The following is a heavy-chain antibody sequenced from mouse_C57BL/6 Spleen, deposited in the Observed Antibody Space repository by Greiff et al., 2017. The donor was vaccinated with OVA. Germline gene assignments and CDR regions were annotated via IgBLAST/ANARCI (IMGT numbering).Heavy chain of an antibody. J-gene: IGHJ2*01. Sequence: EVQVVESGGGLVQPGGSLSLSCAASGFTFTDYYMSWVRQPPGKALEWLGFIRNKANGYTTEYSASVKGRFTISRDNSQSILYLQMNALGAEDSATYYCARYPNGFDCWGQGTTLSVAS. V-gene: IGHV7-3*01. CDR1: GFTFTDYY. CDR3: ARYPNGFDC. CDR2: IRNKANGYTT.